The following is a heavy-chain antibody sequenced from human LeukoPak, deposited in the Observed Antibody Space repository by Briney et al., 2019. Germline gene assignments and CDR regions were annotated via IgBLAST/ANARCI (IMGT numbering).Heavy chain of an antibody. CDR3: AEKDGTL. D-gene: IGHD1/OR15-1a*01. CDR2: FSHSWST. J-gene: IGHJ4*02. Sequence: NPSETLSLTCTVSGDSLSTSNYYWAWIRQPPGKGLEWIGHFSHSWSTNYHPSLNSRVTISVDTSKNQFSLNLRSVTAADTAVYYCAEKDGTLWGQGILVTVAS. V-gene: IGHV4-61*01. CDR1: GDSLSTSNYY.